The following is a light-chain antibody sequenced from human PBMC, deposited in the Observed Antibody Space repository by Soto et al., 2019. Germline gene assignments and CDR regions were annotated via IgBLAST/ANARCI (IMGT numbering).Light chain of an antibody. V-gene: IGKV1-27*01. CDR2: AAS. J-gene: IGKJ4*01. Sequence: DIQMTQSPASLSASMGDRVTITCRASQGITNYLAGYQQKPGKVPRLLIYAASTLQSGVPSRFSGSGSGTDFTLTINGLQPEDVATYFCQKYNRAPLTFGGGTKVEIK. CDR1: QGITNY. CDR3: QKYNRAPLT.